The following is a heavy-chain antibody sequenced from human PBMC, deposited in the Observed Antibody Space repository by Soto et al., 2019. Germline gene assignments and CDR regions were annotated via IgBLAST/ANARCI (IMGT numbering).Heavy chain of an antibody. CDR2: ISAYNGNT. CDR1: GYTFTSYG. J-gene: IGHJ4*01. Sequence: ASVKVSCKASGYTFTSYGISWVRQAPGQGLEWMGWISAYNGNTNYAQKLQGRVTMTTDTSTSTAYMELRSLRSDDTAVYYCGRDYVILRYDSSGYYPYLFDYWGQ. CDR3: GRDYVILRYDSSGYYPYLFDY. V-gene: IGHV1-18*01. D-gene: IGHD3-22*01.